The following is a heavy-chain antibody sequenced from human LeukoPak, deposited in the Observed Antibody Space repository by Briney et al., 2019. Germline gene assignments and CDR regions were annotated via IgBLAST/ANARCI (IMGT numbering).Heavy chain of an antibody. Sequence: SETLSLTCTVSGGSISSGGYYWSWIRQHPGKGLEWIGYIYYSGSTYYNPSLKSRVTISVDTSKNQFSLKLSSVTAADTAVYYCVRDSAAPPNNWFDPWGQGTLVTVSS. V-gene: IGHV4-31*03. D-gene: IGHD6-6*01. CDR2: IYYSGST. J-gene: IGHJ5*02. CDR3: VRDSAAPPNNWFDP. CDR1: GGSISSGGYY.